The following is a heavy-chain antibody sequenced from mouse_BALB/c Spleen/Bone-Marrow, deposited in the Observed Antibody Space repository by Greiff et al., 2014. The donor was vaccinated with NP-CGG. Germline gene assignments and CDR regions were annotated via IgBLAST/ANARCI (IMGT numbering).Heavy chain of an antibody. V-gene: IGHV5-6-3*01. Sequence: DVKLVESGGGLVQPGGSLKLSCAASGFTFSSYGMSWVRQTPDKRLELVATINSNGGSTYYPDSVKGRFTVSRDNAKNTLYLQMSSLKSEDTAMYYCARDRGWLLRFAYWGQGTLVTVSA. J-gene: IGHJ3*01. CDR3: ARDRGWLLRFAY. CDR2: INSNGGST. D-gene: IGHD2-3*01. CDR1: GFTFSSYG.